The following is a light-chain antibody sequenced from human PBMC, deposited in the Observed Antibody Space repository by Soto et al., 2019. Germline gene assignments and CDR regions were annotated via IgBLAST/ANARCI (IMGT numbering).Light chain of an antibody. J-gene: IGKJ5*01. CDR3: QQRSNWPIT. CDR2: DAS. CDR1: QSVSSY. Sequence: EIVLTQSPATVSLSPLERATLSFMASQSVSSYLAWYQQKPGQAPRLLIYDASNRATGIPARFSGSGSGTDFTLTISSLEPEDFAVYYCQQRSNWPITFGQGTRLEIK. V-gene: IGKV3-11*01.